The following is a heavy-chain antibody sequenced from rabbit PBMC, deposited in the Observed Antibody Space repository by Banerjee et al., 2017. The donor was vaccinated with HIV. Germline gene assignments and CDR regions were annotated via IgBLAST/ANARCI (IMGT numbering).Heavy chain of an antibody. CDR3: ARTDASSGNTAFDP. J-gene: IGHJ2*01. V-gene: IGHV1S40*01. CDR2: IHTAGGSA. Sequence: QSLEESGGDLVKPGASLTLTCTASGFSFSSGYWICWVRQAPGKGLEWITCIHTAGGSAYYASWAKGRFTISKTSSTTVTLQMTSLTAADTATYFCARTDASSGNTAFDPWGPGTLVTVS. CDR1: GFSFSSGYW. D-gene: IGHD1-1*01.